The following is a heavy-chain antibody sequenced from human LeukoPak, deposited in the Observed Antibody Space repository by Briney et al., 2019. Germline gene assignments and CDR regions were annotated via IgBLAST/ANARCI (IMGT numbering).Heavy chain of an antibody. Sequence: GGSLRLSCAASGFTFSSYNMNWVRQAPGKGLEWVSSISSSSSYIYYADSVKGRFTISRDNAKNSLYLQMNSLRAEDTAVYYCARDGLVIAAAAYYFDYWGQGTLVTVSS. V-gene: IGHV3-21*01. CDR2: ISSSSSYI. CDR1: GFTFSSYN. J-gene: IGHJ4*02. CDR3: ARDGLVIAAAAYYFDY. D-gene: IGHD6-13*01.